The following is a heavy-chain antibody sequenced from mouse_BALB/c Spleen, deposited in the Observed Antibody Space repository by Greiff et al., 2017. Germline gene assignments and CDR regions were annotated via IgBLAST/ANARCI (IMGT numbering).Heavy chain of an antibody. V-gene: IGHV5-6-5*01. CDR1: GFTFSSYA. J-gene: IGHJ2*01. D-gene: IGHD3-2*01. CDR2: ISSGGST. CDR3: ARGDSSGYGSPYYFDY. Sequence: DVKLQESGGGLVKPGGSLKLSCAASGFTFSSYAMSWVRQTPEKRLEWVASISSGGSTYYPDSVKGRFTISRDNARNILYLQMSSLRSEDTAMYYCARGDSSGYGSPYYFDYWGQGTTLTVSS.